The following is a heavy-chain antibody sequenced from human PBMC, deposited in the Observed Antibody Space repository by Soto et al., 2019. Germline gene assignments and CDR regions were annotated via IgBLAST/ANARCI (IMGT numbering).Heavy chain of an antibody. CDR2: ISYDGSNK. V-gene: IGHV3-30*18. D-gene: IGHD5-12*01. Sequence: PGGSLRLSCAASGFTFSSYGMHWVRQAPGKGLEWVAVISYDGSNKYYADSVKGRFTISRDNSKNTLYLQMNSLRAEDTAVYYCAKEKIEGGYSGYDLRYPMDVWGKGTTVTVSS. CDR3: AKEKIEGGYSGYDLRYPMDV. CDR1: GFTFSSYG. J-gene: IGHJ6*03.